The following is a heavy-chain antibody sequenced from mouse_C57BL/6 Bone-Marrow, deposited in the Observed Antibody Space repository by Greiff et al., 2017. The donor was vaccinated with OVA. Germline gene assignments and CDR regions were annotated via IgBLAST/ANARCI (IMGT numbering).Heavy chain of an antibody. CDR1: GFTFSSYG. CDR3: ARTLGMDY. Sequence: EVKLVESGGDLVKPGGSLKLSCAASGFTFSSYGMSWVRQTPDKRLEWVATISSGGSYTYYPDRVKGRFTISRDNAKNTLYLQMSSLKSEDTAMYYCARTLGMDYWGQGTSVTVSS. CDR2: ISSGGSYT. V-gene: IGHV5-6*01. J-gene: IGHJ4*01.